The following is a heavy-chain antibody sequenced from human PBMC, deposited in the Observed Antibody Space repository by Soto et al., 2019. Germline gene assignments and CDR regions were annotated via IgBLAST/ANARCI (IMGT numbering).Heavy chain of an antibody. CDR1: GFTFSSYG. Sequence: GGSLRLSCAASGFTFSSYGMHWVRQAPGKGLEWVAVIWYDGSNKYYADSVKGRFTISRDNSKNTLYLQMNSLRAEDTAVYYCARDRTTFLGYCSSTSCYTVPEFDYWGQGTLVTVSS. J-gene: IGHJ4*02. D-gene: IGHD2-2*02. V-gene: IGHV3-33*01. CDR3: ARDRTTFLGYCSSTSCYTVPEFDY. CDR2: IWYDGSNK.